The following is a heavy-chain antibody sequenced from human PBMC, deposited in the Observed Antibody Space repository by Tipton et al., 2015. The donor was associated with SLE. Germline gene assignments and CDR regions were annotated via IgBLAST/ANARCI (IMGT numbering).Heavy chain of an antibody. D-gene: IGHD3-3*01. V-gene: IGHV4-59*08. CDR1: GGSISSSY. CDR2: IYNSGNT. Sequence: TLSLTCTVSGGSISSSYWSWIRQPPGKGLEWIGYIYNSGNTNYNPSLKSRVTMSVDTSKNQFSLKLSSVTAADTAVYFCARLTRVAILRNWFDPWGQGTLVTVSS. J-gene: IGHJ5*02. CDR3: ARLTRVAILRNWFDP.